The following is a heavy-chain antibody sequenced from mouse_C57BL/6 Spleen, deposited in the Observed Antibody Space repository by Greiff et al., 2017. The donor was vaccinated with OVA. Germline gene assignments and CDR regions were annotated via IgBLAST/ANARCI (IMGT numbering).Heavy chain of an antibody. D-gene: IGHD2-4*01. CDR1: GYTFTSYW. CDR2: IHPNSGST. V-gene: IGHV1-64*01. CDR3: ARRGYDYDEEFAMDY. J-gene: IGHJ4*01. Sequence: QVQLQQSGAELVKPGASVKLSCKASGYTFTSYWMHWVKQRPGQGLEWIGMIHPNSGSTNYNEKFKSKATLTVDKSSSTAYMQLSSLTSEDSAVYYCARRGYDYDEEFAMDYWGQGTSVTVSS.